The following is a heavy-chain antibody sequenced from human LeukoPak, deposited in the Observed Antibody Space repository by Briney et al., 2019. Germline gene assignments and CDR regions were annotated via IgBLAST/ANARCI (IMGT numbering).Heavy chain of an antibody. Sequence: SGTLSLTCGVSGGSISNTNWWTWVRQPPGKGLEWIGEVNLQGSTNYNPSLKSRAAISVDKSENHISLKLTPATAADTAVYYCAREGGPYRPLDYSGQGTLVTVAS. CDR2: VNLQGST. V-gene: IGHV4-4*02. CDR1: GGSISNTNW. J-gene: IGHJ4*02. CDR3: AREGGPYRPLDY.